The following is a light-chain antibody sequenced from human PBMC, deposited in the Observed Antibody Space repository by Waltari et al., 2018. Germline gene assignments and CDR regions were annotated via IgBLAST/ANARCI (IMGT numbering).Light chain of an antibody. Sequence: DIVLTQSPVSLPVSLGGRAIMNCKSSHSVLYRPFNQNYLAWYQLREGQPPKLIIFWASVRESGVPDRFTGSGSGKKFTLTISNLQAEDVAVYYCQQYYSTPLTFGGGTKVEI. J-gene: IGKJ4*01. V-gene: IGKV4-1*01. CDR1: HSVLYRPFNQNY. CDR2: WAS. CDR3: QQYYSTPLT.